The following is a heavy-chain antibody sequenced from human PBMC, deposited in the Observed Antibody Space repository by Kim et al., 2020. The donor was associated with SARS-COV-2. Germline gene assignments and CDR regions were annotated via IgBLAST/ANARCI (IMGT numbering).Heavy chain of an antibody. CDR3: ARGSLVGGGYYYGMDV. J-gene: IGHJ6*02. D-gene: IGHD3-16*01. CDR2: TRNKANSYTT. Sequence: GGSLRLSCAASGFTFSDHYMDWVRQAPGKGLEWVGRTRNKANSYTTDYAASVKGRFTISRDDSKNSLYLQMNSLKTEDTAVYYCARGSLVGGGYYYGMDVWGQGTAVTVSS. CDR1: GFTFSDHY. V-gene: IGHV3-72*01.